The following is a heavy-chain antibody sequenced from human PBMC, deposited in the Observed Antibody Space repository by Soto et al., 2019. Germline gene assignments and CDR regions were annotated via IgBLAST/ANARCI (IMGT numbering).Heavy chain of an antibody. V-gene: IGHV1-69*12. CDR1: GGTFSSYA. CDR3: ARGDVDTAMETRFDY. J-gene: IGHJ4*02. D-gene: IGHD5-18*01. CDR2: IIPIFGTA. Sequence: QVQLVQSGAEVKKPGSSVKVSYKASGGTFSSYAISWVRQAPGQGLEWMGGIIPIFGTANYAQKFQGRVTITADESTSKAHMELSSLRSEVTAVYYCARGDVDTAMETRFDYWGQGTLVTVSS.